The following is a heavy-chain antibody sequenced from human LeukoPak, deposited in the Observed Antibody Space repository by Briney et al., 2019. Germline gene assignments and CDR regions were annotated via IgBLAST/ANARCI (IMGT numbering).Heavy chain of an antibody. CDR2: ISGSGGDT. CDR3: AKNRGDLLSSRVGCDY. V-gene: IGHV3-23*01. D-gene: IGHD3-16*01. Sequence: GGSLRLSCAASGFTFDDYAMHWVRQAPGKGLEWVSGISGSGGDTYYADSVKGRFTISRDNPKSTLYLQMNTLGAEDTAIYYCAKNRGDLLSSRVGCDYWGQGALVAVSS. J-gene: IGHJ4*02. CDR1: GFTFDDYA.